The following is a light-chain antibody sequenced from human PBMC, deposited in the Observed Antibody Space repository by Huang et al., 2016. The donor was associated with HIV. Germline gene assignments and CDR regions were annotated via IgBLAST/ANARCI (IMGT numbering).Light chain of an antibody. CDR1: QSLLHSDGNNY. CDR2: LGS. J-gene: IGKJ2*01. CDR3: MQGLRTPRT. Sequence: DVVMTQSPLSLPVTPGEPASISCRSSQSLLHSDGNNYFDWYLQKPGQSPQLLIYLGSSRASGVPERCSGSGSGTDFTLKISRVEAEDVGVYYCMQGLRTPRTFGQGTRLEIK. V-gene: IGKV2-28*01.